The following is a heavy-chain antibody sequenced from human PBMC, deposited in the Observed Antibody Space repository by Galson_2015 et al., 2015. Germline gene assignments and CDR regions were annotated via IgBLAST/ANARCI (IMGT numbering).Heavy chain of an antibody. J-gene: IGHJ3*02. D-gene: IGHD2-21*02. CDR3: GFVVVTATDAFDI. V-gene: IGHV3-48*03. CDR2: ISSSGSLI. CDR1: ELTFSGSR. Sequence: SLRLSCAASELTFSGSRESWVRQAPGKGLEWVSYISSSGSLINYADSVKGRFTTSRDNAKNSLYLQMNSLRAEDTAVYYCGFVVVTATDAFDIWGQGTMVTVSS.